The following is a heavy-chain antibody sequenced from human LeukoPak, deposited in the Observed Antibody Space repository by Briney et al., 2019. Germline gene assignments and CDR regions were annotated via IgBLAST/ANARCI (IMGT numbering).Heavy chain of an antibody. V-gene: IGHV3-23*01. D-gene: IGHD6-19*01. Sequence: GGSLRLSCAASGFIFSDRAMSWVRQAPGKGLEWVSGISGSGGSTYYADSVKGRFTISRDNSKNTLYLQMNSLRAEDTAVYYCAKDVGIAVAGWDYWGQGTLVTVSS. CDR2: ISGSGGST. J-gene: IGHJ4*02. CDR3: AKDVGIAVAGWDY. CDR1: GFIFSDRA.